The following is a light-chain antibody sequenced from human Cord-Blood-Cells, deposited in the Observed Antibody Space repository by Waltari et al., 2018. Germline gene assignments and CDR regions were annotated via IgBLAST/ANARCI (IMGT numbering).Light chain of an antibody. CDR2: AAS. V-gene: IGKV1-8*01. CDR3: QQYYSYPLT. J-gene: IGKJ4*01. CDR1: LGISSY. Sequence: AIRMTQSPSSFSASTGDRVTITCRASLGISSYLAWYQQKPGNAPKLLIYAASTLQSGVPSRFSGSGSGTDFTLTISCLQSEDFATYYCQQYYSYPLTFGGGTKVEIK.